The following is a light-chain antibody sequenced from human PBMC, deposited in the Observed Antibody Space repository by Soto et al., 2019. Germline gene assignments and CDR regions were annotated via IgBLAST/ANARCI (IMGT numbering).Light chain of an antibody. V-gene: IGLV3-25*03. CDR3: QSADSSGTYV. CDR2: KDS. CDR1: ALPKQY. Sequence: SSELTQPPSVSVSPGQTARITCSGDALPKQYAYWYQQKPGQAPVLVIYKDSERPSGIPERFSGSSSGTTVTLPISGVQAEDEADYYCQSADSSGTYVFGTGTKLTVL. J-gene: IGLJ1*01.